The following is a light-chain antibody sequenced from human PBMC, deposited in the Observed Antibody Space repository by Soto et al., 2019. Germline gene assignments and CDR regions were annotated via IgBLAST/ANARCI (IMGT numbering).Light chain of an antibody. CDR3: CSYEGSVI. CDR2: EGS. V-gene: IGLV2-23*01. CDR1: SSDVGSYNL. J-gene: IGLJ2*01. Sequence: QSALTQPASVSGSPGQSITISCTRTSSDVGSYNLVSWYQQHPGKAPKLMIYEGSKRPSGVSNRFSGSKSGNTASLTISGLQAEDEADYYCCSYEGSVIFSGGTKLTVL.